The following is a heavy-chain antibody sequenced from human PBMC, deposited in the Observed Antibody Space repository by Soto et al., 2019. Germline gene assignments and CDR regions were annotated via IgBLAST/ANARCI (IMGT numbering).Heavy chain of an antibody. V-gene: IGHV1-46*01. Sequence: ASVKVSCKASGYSFTSDYMHWVRQAPGQGLEWVGKINPSSGTTRYAQRFQGRVTMTRDTSTSTVYMELSTLTSEDTGVYYCARERPRRYFDYWGQGTLVTVSS. J-gene: IGHJ4*02. CDR1: GYSFTSDY. CDR3: ARERPRRYFDY. CDR2: INPSSGTT.